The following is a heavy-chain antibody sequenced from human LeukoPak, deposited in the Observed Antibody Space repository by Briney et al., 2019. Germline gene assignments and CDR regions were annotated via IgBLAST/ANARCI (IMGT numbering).Heavy chain of an antibody. D-gene: IGHD4-17*01. J-gene: IGHJ4*02. Sequence: GASVKVSCKASGYTFTGYYMHWVRQAPGQGLEWMGWINPNSGGTNYAQKFQGRVTMTRDTSISTAYMELSRLRSDDTAVYYCARDGLIRHTVTGSLGYWGQGTLVTVSS. CDR2: INPNSGGT. V-gene: IGHV1-2*02. CDR1: GYTFTGYY. CDR3: ARDGLIRHTVTGSLGY.